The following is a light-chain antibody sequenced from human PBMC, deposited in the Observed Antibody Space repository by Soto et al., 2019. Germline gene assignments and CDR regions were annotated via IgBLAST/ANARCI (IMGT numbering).Light chain of an antibody. V-gene: IGKV3-20*01. J-gene: IGKJ4*01. CDR2: GAS. Sequence: TQAPATLSPTPEPRSTLSCRASESFSSNLAWYQQSPGQAPRLVIYGASTRATGIPDRFSGSGSGTDFTLTISRLQPEDFAMYYCQQYGSPFSTFGGGTKVDIK. CDR1: ESFSSN. CDR3: QQYGSPFST.